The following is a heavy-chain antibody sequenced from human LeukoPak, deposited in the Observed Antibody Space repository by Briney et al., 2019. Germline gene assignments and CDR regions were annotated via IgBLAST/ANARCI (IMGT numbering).Heavy chain of an antibody. J-gene: IGHJ4*02. CDR3: ARVRFGSGSCRHFDY. V-gene: IGHV1-8*01. CDR1: AYTFTSYD. Sequence: ASVKVSCKASAYTFTSYDIKWVRHPTGQGLELMVGMNPNSGSTDYPQKFQGRVTITMNTSISTAYMELRSLRSEATGVYYCARVRFGSGSCRHFDYWGQGALVTVSS. D-gene: IGHD3-10*01. CDR2: MNPNSGST.